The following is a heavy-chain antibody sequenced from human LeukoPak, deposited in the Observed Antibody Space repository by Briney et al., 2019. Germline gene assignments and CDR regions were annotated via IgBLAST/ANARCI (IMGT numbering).Heavy chain of an antibody. CDR3: AKISSSAEPNFDY. CDR1: GFTFRTYA. J-gene: IGHJ4*02. Sequence: PGESLRLSCAASGFTFRTYAMHWVRQAPGKGLEWVAFIWPDGSKKFYADSVKGRFTISRDNSNHTLYLQMNSLRPEDTALYFCAKISSSAEPNFDYWGQGILLTVSS. V-gene: IGHV3-30*02. D-gene: IGHD1-14*01. CDR2: IWPDGSKK.